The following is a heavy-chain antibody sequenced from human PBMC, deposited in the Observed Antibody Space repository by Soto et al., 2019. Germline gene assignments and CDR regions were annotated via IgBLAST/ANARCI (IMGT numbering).Heavy chain of an antibody. D-gene: IGHD6-19*01. Sequence: AGGSLRLSCLASGFTFSTNGMHWVRQAPGKGLEWVAMISYDGSSTYYADSVKGRFTISRDNSKNTLHLLMDSLRAEDTAVYFCAKDLYSSGWYHYFDPWGLGTPVTVSS. CDR2: ISYDGSST. J-gene: IGHJ5*02. V-gene: IGHV3-30*18. CDR3: AKDLYSSGWYHYFDP. CDR1: GFTFSTNG.